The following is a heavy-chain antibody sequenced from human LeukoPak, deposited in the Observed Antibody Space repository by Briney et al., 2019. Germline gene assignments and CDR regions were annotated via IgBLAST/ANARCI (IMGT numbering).Heavy chain of an antibody. J-gene: IGHJ4*02. CDR3: ARGIRNFDY. CDR2: TYYGSKWYN. CDR1: GDSVSSNSAA. D-gene: IGHD5-18*01. Sequence: SQTFSLTCAISGDSVSSNSAAWSWIRQSPSRGLEWLGRTYYGSKWYNDYAVSVKSRITINPDTSENQFSLQLNSVTPEDTAVYYCARGIRNFDYWGQGTLVTVSS. V-gene: IGHV6-1*01.